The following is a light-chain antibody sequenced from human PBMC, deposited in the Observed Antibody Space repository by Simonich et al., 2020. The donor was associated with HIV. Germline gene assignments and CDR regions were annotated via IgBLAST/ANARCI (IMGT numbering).Light chain of an antibody. CDR2: EDN. CDR3: QSYDISNHWV. J-gene: IGLJ3*02. CDR1: SGSIASNY. V-gene: IGLV6-57*03. Sequence: NFMLTQPHSVSESPGKTVTISCTRSSGSIASNYVQWYQQRPGSAPNTVIYEDNQNPSGVPDRFSGSIDSSSNSASLTISGLKTEDEADYYCQSYDISNHWVFGGGTKLTVL.